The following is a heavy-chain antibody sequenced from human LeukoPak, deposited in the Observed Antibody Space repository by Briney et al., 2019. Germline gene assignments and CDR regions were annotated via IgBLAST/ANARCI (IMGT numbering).Heavy chain of an antibody. J-gene: IGHJ2*01. CDR3: ARVTLEWRTHYYGSGSYPYWYFDL. CDR2: IHSGGST. V-gene: IGHV3-66*01. Sequence: PGGSLRLSCAASGFTVSSNYMSWVRQAPGRGLEWVSGIHSGGSTYYADSVKGRFTISRDNSKNTLYLQMNSLRAEDTAVYYCARVTLEWRTHYYGSGSYPYWYFDLWGRGTLVTVSS. D-gene: IGHD3-10*01. CDR1: GFTVSSNY.